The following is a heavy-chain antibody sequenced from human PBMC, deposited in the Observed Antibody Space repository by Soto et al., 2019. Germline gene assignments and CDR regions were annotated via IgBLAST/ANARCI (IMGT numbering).Heavy chain of an antibody. D-gene: IGHD3-3*01. CDR1: GFTFSSYA. J-gene: IGHJ6*02. Sequence: EVQLLESGGGLVQPGGSLRLSCAASGFTFSSYAMSWVRQAPGKGLEWVSAISGSGGSTYYADSVKGRFTISRDNSKNTLYLQMNSLRAEDTAVYYCARDVLRFLGNYYYGMDVWGQGTMVTVSS. V-gene: IGHV3-23*01. CDR2: ISGSGGST. CDR3: ARDVLRFLGNYYYGMDV.